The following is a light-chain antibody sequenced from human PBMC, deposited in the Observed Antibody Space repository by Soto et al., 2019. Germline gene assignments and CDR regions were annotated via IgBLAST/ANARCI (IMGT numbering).Light chain of an antibody. V-gene: IGKV1-9*01. CDR3: QQLNSYPIT. J-gene: IGKJ5*01. CDR2: AAS. CDR1: QGISSY. Sequence: DIQLTQSPSFLSASVGDRVTITCRASQGISSYLAWYQQKPGKAPKLLIYAASTLQSGVPSRFSGSGSGTEFTLTISSLHPDDFATYYCQQLNSYPITFGRGTRLEIK.